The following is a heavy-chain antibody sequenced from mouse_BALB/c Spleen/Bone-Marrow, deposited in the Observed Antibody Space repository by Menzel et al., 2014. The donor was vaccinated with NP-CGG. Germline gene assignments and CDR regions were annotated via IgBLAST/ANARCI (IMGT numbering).Heavy chain of an antibody. V-gene: IGHV3-2*02. CDR1: GYSITSNYA. J-gene: IGHJ4*01. D-gene: IGHD1-1*01. CDR2: ISYSGVT. Sequence: EVMLVESGPGLVKPSQSLSLTCTVTGYSITSNYAWSWIRQFPGNKLEWMGYISYSGVTSYSPSLKSRISITRDTSKNQFFLQLTSVTTEDTATYYCARSVIGAMDYWGQGTSVTVSS. CDR3: ARSVIGAMDY.